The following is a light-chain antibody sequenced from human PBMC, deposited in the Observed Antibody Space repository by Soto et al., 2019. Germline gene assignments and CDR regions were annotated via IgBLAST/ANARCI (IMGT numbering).Light chain of an antibody. V-gene: IGKV1-5*03. CDR2: KAS. J-gene: IGKJ1*01. CDR1: QTISSW. Sequence: DIQMTQSPSTLSASVGDRVTITCRASQTISSWLAWYQQKPGKAPKLLIYKASTLKSGVPSRFSGSGSGTEFTLTISSLQPDDFASYYCQQYSSSTTFGQGTKVDI. CDR3: QQYSSSTT.